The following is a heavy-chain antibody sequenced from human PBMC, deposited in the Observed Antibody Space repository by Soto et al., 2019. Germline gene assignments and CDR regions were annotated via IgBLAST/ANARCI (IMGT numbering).Heavy chain of an antibody. V-gene: IGHV3-30*18. CDR1: GFTFSTYN. Sequence: GGSLRLSCAASGFTFSTYNMHWVRQAPGKGLEWVAFISNDGGNKYYVDSVKGRFTASRDNSMDTLYLQMNSLRSEDTAVYYCAKDKGITALKYYFDYWGQGTLVTVSS. D-gene: IGHD6-13*01. J-gene: IGHJ4*02. CDR2: ISNDGGNK. CDR3: AKDKGITALKYYFDY.